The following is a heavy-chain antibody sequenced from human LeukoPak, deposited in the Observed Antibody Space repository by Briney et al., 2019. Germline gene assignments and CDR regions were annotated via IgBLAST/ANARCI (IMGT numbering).Heavy chain of an antibody. CDR2: INWNGGST. CDR1: GFTFDDYG. CDR3: AKGTRVSLLETFDY. D-gene: IGHD1-1*01. Sequence: PGGSLRLSCAASGFTFDDYGMSRVRQAPGKGLEWVSGINWNGGSTGYADSVKGRFTISRDNSKNTLYLQMNSLRAEDTAVYYCAKGTRVSLLETFDYWGQGTLVTVSS. J-gene: IGHJ4*02. V-gene: IGHV3-20*04.